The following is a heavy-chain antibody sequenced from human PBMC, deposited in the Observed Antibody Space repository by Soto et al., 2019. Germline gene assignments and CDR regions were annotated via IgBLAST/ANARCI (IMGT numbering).Heavy chain of an antibody. CDR2: ISSSGSPA. CDR3: ARAINWNYYFDY. J-gene: IGHJ4*02. V-gene: IGHV3-11*01. D-gene: IGHD1-7*01. Sequence: QVQLVESGGGLVKPGGSLRLSCAASGFTFSNYYLTWIRQAPGKGLEWISYISSSGSPAYYADSVTGRFTISRDNAKNSLYLQMNSLRADDTAVYYCARAINWNYYFDYWGQGTLVTVSS. CDR1: GFTFSNYY.